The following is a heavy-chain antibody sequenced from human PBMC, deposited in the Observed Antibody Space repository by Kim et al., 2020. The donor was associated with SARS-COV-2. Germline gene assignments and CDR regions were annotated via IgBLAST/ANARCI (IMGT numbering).Heavy chain of an antibody. J-gene: IGHJ6*02. CDR1: GFSLSTSGMC. CDR3: ARMVGATPYYYYYYGMDV. V-gene: IGHV2-70*11. Sequence: SGPTLVNPTQTLTLTCTFSGFSLSTSGMCVSWIRQPPGKALEWLARIDWDDDKYYSTSLKTRLTISKDTSKNQVVLTMTNMDPVDTATYYCARMVGATPYYYYYYGMDVWGQGTTVTVSS. D-gene: IGHD1-26*01. CDR2: IDWDDDK.